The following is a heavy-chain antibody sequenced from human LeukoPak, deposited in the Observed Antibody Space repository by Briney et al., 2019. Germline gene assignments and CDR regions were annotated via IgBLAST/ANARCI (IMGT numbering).Heavy chain of an antibody. D-gene: IGHD5-12*01. CDR1: GITVCRYC. CDR2: FSATDGSA. J-gene: IGHJ5*02. Sequence: GSLRLFCSASGITVCRYCMPLVRLAPGKGLEWVSAFSATDGSAQYAESVKGRFTISRDNSKNSPYLQMNSLRAEDTAVYFCAVSNGGYGPWGQGALVTVSS. CDR3: AVSNGGYGP. V-gene: IGHV3-23*01.